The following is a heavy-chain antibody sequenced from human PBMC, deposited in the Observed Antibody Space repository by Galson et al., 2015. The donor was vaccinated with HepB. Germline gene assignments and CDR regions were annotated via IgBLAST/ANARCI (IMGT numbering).Heavy chain of an antibody. J-gene: IGHJ4*02. CDR1: RFDFTSCG. D-gene: IGHD4-17*01. CDR2: TSYDGSKK. V-gene: IGHV3-30*03. CDR3: ARDSAYFSGDYIGVYHFDL. Sequence: LRLSCAASRFDFTSCGMHWVRQAPGKGLEWLTVTSYDGSKKFYADSVKDRFTISRDNSKKTLFLEMNSLRPADTAVYFCARDSAYFSGDYIGVYHFDLWGPGTLVTVSS.